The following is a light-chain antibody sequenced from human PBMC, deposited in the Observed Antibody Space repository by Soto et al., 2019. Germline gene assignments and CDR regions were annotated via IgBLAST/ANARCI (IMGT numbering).Light chain of an antibody. V-gene: IGKV1-27*01. CDR2: AAS. CDR3: QKYNSAPWT. CDR1: QGIGNF. Sequence: DTQMTQSPSSLSASVGDRVTITCRASQGIGNFLAWYQQKPGKVPKLLIYAASTLQSGVPSRFSGSGSWTDFTLTISSLQPEDFASYYCQKYNSAPWTFGQGTKVEIK. J-gene: IGKJ1*01.